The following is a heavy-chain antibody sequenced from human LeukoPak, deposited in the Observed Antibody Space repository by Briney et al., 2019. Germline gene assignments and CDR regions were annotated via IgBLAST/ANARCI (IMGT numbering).Heavy chain of an antibody. D-gene: IGHD1-7*01. CDR3: ARAFNWNSGDAFDI. Sequence: GGSLRLSCAASGFAFSSYSMNWVRQAPGKGLEWVSHISSSSSTIYYADSVKGRFTISRDNAKKILYLQMNSLRAEDTALYYCARAFNWNSGDAFDIWGQGTMVTVSS. V-gene: IGHV3-48*04. CDR1: GFAFSSYS. J-gene: IGHJ3*02. CDR2: ISSSSSTI.